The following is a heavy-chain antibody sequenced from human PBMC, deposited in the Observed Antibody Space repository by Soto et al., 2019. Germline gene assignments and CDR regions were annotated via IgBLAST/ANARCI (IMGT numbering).Heavy chain of an antibody. Sequence: QLQLQESGPGLVKPSETLSLTCTVSGGSISSYYWSWIRQPAGKGLEWIGRIYTSGSTNYNPSLKSRVTMSVDTSKNQFSLKLSSVTAADTAVYYCARGFPDCSGGSCYSRYYFDYWGQGTLVTVSS. CDR3: ARGFPDCSGGSCYSRYYFDY. V-gene: IGHV4-4*07. D-gene: IGHD2-15*01. J-gene: IGHJ4*02. CDR2: IYTSGST. CDR1: GGSISSYY.